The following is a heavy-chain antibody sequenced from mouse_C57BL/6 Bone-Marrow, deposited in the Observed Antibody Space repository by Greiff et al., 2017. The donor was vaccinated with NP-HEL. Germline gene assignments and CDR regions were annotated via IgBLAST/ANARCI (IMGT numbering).Heavy chain of an antibody. D-gene: IGHD1-3*01. CDR1: GFTFSSYA. Sequence: DVMLVESGGGLVKPGGSLKLSCAASGFTFSSYAMSWVRQTPEKRLEWVATISDGGSYTYYPDNVKGRFTISRDNAKNNLYLQMSHLKSEDTAMYYCASLNSAWFAYWGQGTLVTVSA. J-gene: IGHJ3*01. CDR3: ASLNSAWFAY. V-gene: IGHV5-4*03. CDR2: ISDGGSYT.